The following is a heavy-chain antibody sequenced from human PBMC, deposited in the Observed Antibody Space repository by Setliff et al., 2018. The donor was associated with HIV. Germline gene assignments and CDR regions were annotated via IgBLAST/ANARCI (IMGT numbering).Heavy chain of an antibody. CDR2: ISYDGSNR. J-gene: IGHJ4*02. Sequence: HPGGSLRLSCAASGFTFSSYAMHWVRQAPGKGLELVAIISYDGSNRYYAESVKGRFTISRDSTKNALYLKFYNPRPEDTAIFYCARAWAPSGRRPYFFNYWGQGTLGTVSS. D-gene: IGHD3-10*01. V-gene: IGHV3-30*04. CDR3: ARAWAPSGRRPYFFNY. CDR1: GFTFSSYA.